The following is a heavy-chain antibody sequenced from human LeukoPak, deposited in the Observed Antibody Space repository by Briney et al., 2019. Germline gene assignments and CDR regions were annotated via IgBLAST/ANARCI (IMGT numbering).Heavy chain of an antibody. V-gene: IGHV1-8*01. CDR3: ARGGGCEYLDWFDF. D-gene: IGHD2-2*02. CDR2: MNPNTGNT. J-gene: IGHJ5*01. Sequence: ASVRVSCKASGYTFSDHDVNWVRQAPGQGLEWMGWMNPNTGNTGYAQNLQGRVTMTRTNSITTAYMELSSLTSDDTAVYYCARGGGCEYLDWFDFWGQGTLVIVSS. CDR1: GYTFSDHD.